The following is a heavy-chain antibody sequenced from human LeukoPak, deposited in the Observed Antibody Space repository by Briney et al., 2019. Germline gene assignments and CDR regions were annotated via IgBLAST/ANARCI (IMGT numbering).Heavy chain of an antibody. V-gene: IGHV4-34*01. CDR3: ARGVSRITMVRGVKPLYYFDY. D-gene: IGHD3-10*01. CDR2: INHSGST. CDR1: GGSFSGYY. Sequence: SETLSLTCAVYGGSFSGYYWSWIRQPPGKGLEWIGEINHSGSTNYNPSLKSRVTISVDTSKNQFSLKLSSVTAADTAVYYCARGVSRITMVRGVKPLYYFDYWGQGTLVTVSS. J-gene: IGHJ4*02.